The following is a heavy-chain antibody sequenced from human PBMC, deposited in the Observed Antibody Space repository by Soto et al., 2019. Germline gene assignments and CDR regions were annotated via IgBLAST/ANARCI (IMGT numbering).Heavy chain of an antibody. J-gene: IGHJ3*02. Sequence: PSETLSLTCTVSGGSISSYYWSWIRQPPGKGLEWIGYIYYSGSTNYNPSLKSRVTISVDTSKNQFSLKLSSVTAADTAVYYCARFGVVAAIVTTDAFDIWGQGTMVTVSS. V-gene: IGHV4-59*01. CDR3: ARFGVVAAIVTTDAFDI. CDR1: GGSISSYY. CDR2: IYYSGST. D-gene: IGHD2-15*01.